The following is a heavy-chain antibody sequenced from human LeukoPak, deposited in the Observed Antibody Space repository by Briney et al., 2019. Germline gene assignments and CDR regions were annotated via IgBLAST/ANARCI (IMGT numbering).Heavy chain of an antibody. CDR3: AKVGGIQLWLKKPFDY. V-gene: IGHV3-23*01. J-gene: IGHJ4*02. CDR2: IGGGGEST. D-gene: IGHD5-18*01. Sequence: PGGSLRLSCAASGFTFSNYAMVWVRQAPGKGLEWVSVIGGGGESTYYAESVKGRFTISRDNSKNTLYLQMNSLRAEDTAVYYCAKVGGIQLWLKKPFDYWGQGTLVTVSS. CDR1: GFTFSNYA.